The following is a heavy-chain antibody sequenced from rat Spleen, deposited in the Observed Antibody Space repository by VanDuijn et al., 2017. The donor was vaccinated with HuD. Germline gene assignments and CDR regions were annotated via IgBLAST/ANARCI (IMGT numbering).Heavy chain of an antibody. Sequence: QVQLKESGPGLVQPSQTLSLTCTVSGFSLSSYGVIWVRQPPGKGLEWMGVIWGNGNTNYNSPLKSRLSISRDTSKSQVFLKMNNLQTEDTAMYFCARSMGVATYFDYWGQGVMVTVSS. D-gene: IGHD1-8*01. CDR1: GFSLSSYG. CDR2: IWGNGNT. CDR3: ARSMGVATYFDY. J-gene: IGHJ2*01. V-gene: IGHV2S61*01.